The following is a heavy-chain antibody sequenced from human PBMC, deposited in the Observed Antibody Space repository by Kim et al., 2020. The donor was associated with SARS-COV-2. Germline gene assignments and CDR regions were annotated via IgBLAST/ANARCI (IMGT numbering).Heavy chain of an antibody. CDR1: GGSISSSSYY. CDR3: AGTLRSFHYYYGMDV. Sequence: SETLSLTCTVSGGSISSSSYYWGWIRQPPGKGLEWIGSIYYSGSTYYNPSLKSRVTISVDTSKNQFSLKLSSVTAADTAVYYCAGTLRSFHYYYGMDVWGQGTTVTVSS. CDR2: IYYSGST. D-gene: IGHD3-3*01. J-gene: IGHJ6*02. V-gene: IGHV4-39*01.